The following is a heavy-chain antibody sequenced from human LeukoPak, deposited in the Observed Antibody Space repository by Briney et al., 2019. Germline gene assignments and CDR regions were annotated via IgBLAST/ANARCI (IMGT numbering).Heavy chain of an antibody. CDR3: ARVFYDGTGESFGMDV. CDR1: AYMFTTYY. CDR2: INPSGGST. V-gene: IGHV1-46*01. D-gene: IGHD3-3*01. J-gene: IGHJ6*02. Sequence: GASVKVSCKASAYMFTTYYMYWVRQAPGQGLEWMGMINPSGGSTRYAQKFQGRVTVTRDTSTSTVYMELSSLRSEDTAVYYCARVFYDGTGESFGMDVWGQGTTVIVFS.